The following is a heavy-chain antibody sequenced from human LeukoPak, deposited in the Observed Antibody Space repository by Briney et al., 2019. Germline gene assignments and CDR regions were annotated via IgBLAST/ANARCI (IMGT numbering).Heavy chain of an antibody. V-gene: IGHV3-21*01. CDR2: ISSSSSYI. CDR3: ARDSSNYYFDY. J-gene: IGHJ4*02. D-gene: IGHD4-11*01. Sequence: GGSLRLSCAASGFTFSSYSMNWVRQAPGKGLEWVSSISSSSSYIYYADSVKGRFTISRDNSKNTLYLQMNSLRAEDTAVYYCARDSSNYYFDYWGQGTLVTVSS. CDR1: GFTFSSYS.